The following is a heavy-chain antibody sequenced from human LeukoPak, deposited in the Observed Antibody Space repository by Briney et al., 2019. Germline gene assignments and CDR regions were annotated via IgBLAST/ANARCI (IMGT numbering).Heavy chain of an antibody. Sequence: PGGSLRLSCAASGFTFSSYAMSWVRQAPGKGLEWVSAISGSGGSTYYADSVKGRFTISRDNSKSTPYLQMNSLRAEDTAVYYCAKEGGNTLCFDYWGQGTLVTVSS. V-gene: IGHV3-23*01. CDR1: GFTFSSYA. CDR3: AKEGGNTLCFDY. J-gene: IGHJ4*02. D-gene: IGHD4-23*01. CDR2: ISGSGGST.